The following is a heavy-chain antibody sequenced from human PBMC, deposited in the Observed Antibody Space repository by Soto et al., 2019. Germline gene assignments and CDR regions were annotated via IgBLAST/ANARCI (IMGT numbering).Heavy chain of an antibody. CDR2: IYYSGST. Sequence: QVQLQESGPGLVKPSQTLSLTCTVSGGSISSGGYYWSWIRQHPGKGLEWIGYIYYSGSTYYNPSLKSRVTISVDTSKNQFSLKLSSVTAAATAVYYCARSGYCSGGSCYSRRSWYFDLWGRGTLVTVSS. J-gene: IGHJ2*01. D-gene: IGHD2-15*01. V-gene: IGHV4-31*03. CDR3: ARSGYCSGGSCYSRRSWYFDL. CDR1: GGSISSGGYY.